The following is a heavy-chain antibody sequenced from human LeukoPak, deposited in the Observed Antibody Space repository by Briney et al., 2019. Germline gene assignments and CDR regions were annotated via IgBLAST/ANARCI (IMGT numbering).Heavy chain of an antibody. J-gene: IGHJ1*01. Sequence: GASVKVSCKASGYTFSNYYVHWVRQAPGQGREWMGIIKPSGGGTSYALKFQGRVTLTRDTSTSTAYMELSSLRSEDTAVYYCARDHFDSSGYHYLLGYFEHWGQGPLVTVSS. D-gene: IGHD3-22*01. CDR2: IKPSGGGT. CDR1: GYTFSNYY. CDR3: ARDHFDSSGYHYLLGYFEH. V-gene: IGHV1-46*01.